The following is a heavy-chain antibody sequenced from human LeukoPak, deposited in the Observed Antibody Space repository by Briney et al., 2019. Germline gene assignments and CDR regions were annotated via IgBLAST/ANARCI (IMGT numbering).Heavy chain of an antibody. V-gene: IGHV1-8*03. J-gene: IGHJ4*02. D-gene: IGHD1-1*01. Sequence: ASVKVSCKASGYTFTGYYMHWVRQAPGQGLEWMGWINPNSGNTGYAQKFQGRVTITRNTSISTAYMELSSLRSEDTAVYYCARDIGQETRVPDYWGQGTLVTVSS. CDR1: GYTFTGYY. CDR3: ARDIGQETRVPDY. CDR2: INPNSGNT.